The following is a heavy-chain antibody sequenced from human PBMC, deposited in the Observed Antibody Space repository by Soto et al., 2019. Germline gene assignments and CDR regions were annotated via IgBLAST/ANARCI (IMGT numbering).Heavy chain of an antibody. CDR3: AKARRYCSGGSCEYYFDY. D-gene: IGHD2-15*01. CDR2: ISGSGGST. J-gene: IGHJ4*02. V-gene: IGHV3-23*01. CDR1: GFTFSSYA. Sequence: EVQLLESGGGLVQPGGSLRLSCAASGFTFSSYAMSWVRQAPGKGLEWVSAISGSGGSTYYADSVKGRFTISRDNSENTLYLQMNSLRAEDTAVYYCAKARRYCSGGSCEYYFDYWGQGTLVTVSS.